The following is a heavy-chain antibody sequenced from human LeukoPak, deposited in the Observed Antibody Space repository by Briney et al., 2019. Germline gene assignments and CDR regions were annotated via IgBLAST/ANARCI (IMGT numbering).Heavy chain of an antibody. CDR1: GYSFTSYW. V-gene: IGHV5-51*01. CDR3: ARRCWASSGWYDPFDI. Sequence: GESLKISCKGSGYSFTSYWIGWVRQMPGKGLEWMGIIYPGDSDTRYSPSFQGQVTISADKSISTAHLQLSSLKASTTAMYYCARRCWASSGWYDPFDIWGQGTMVTVSS. D-gene: IGHD6-19*01. J-gene: IGHJ3*02. CDR2: IYPGDSDT.